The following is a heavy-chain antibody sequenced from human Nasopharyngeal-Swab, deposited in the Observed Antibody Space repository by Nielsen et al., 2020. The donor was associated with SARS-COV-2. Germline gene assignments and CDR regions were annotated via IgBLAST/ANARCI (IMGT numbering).Heavy chain of an antibody. CDR1: GFTFTDYW. CDR3: ARESYSWSWYGPDY. D-gene: IGHD1-26*01. CDR2: IDNDGSSK. J-gene: IGHJ4*02. V-gene: IGHV3-74*03. Sequence: GESLKISCTVSGFTFTDYWMHWLRQSPGKGPVWLSRIDNDGSSKTYADSVRGRFTISRDNARNTLFLQLHSLRAEDTAVYYCARESYSWSWYGPDYWGQGTQVTVSS.